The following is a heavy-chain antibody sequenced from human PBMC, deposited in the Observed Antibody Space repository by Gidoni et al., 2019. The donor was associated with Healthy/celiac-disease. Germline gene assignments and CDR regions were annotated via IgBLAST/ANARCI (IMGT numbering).Heavy chain of an antibody. Sequence: QVQLVQSWAAVKKPGASVKVSCKASGYTFTGYYLHGVRQTPGQGLEWMGRINPNSGGTNEAQKFQGRVTMTRDTSISTAYMELSRLRSDDTAVYYCARDEDGSYYYYWGQGTLVTVSS. CDR2: INPNSGGT. J-gene: IGHJ4*02. D-gene: IGHD1-26*01. CDR3: ARDEDGSYYYY. CDR1: GYTFTGYY. V-gene: IGHV1-2*06.